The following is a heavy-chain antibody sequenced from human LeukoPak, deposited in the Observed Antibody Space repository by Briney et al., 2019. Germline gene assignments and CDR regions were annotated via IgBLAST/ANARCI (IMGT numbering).Heavy chain of an antibody. J-gene: IGHJ4*02. CDR3: GRGHWGLDY. Sequence: PGGSLRLSCAASGFTFSSYGMSWVRQAPGKGLEWVSSISSSSSYIYYADSVKGRFITSRDNAKSSLYLQMNSLRAEDTALYYCGRGHWGLDYWGQGALVTVSS. V-gene: IGHV3-21*01. D-gene: IGHD7-27*01. CDR2: ISSSSSYI. CDR1: GFTFSSYG.